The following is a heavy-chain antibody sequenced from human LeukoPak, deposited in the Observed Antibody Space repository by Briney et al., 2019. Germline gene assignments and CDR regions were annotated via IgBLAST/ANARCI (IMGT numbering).Heavy chain of an antibody. CDR3: AKAGGGDPYGGSWYFGVPENWFDP. CDR1: GFTFDDYA. D-gene: IGHD6-13*01. J-gene: IGHJ5*02. CDR2: ISWNSGSI. Sequence: PGGSLRLSCAASGFTFDDYAMHWVRQAPGKGLEWVSGISWNSGSIGYADSVKGRFTISRDNAKNSLYLQMNSLRAEDTALYYCAKAGGGDPYGGSWYFGVPENWFDPWGQGTLVTVSS. V-gene: IGHV3-9*01.